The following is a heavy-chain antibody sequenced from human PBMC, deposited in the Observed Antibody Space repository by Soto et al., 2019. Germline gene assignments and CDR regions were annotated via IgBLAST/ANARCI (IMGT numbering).Heavy chain of an antibody. CDR2: ISGSGGST. CDR1: GFTFSSYA. V-gene: IGHV3-23*01. D-gene: IGHD4-17*01. J-gene: IGHJ4*02. Sequence: GGSLRLSCASSGFTFSSYAMSWVRQAPGKGLEWVSAISGSGGSTYSADSVKGRFTISRDNSKNTLYLQMNSLRAEDTAVYYCAKIFQPSYGADYWGQGTLVTVSS. CDR3: AKIFQPSYGADY.